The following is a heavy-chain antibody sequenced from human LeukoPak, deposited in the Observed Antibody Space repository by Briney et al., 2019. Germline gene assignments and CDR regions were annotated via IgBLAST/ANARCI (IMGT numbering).Heavy chain of an antibody. CDR1: GGSISSSSYY. Sequence: SETLSLTCTVSGGSISSSSYYWGWIRQPPGKGLEWIANIYYSGSTYYNPSLKSRVTISVDTSVNQFSLKLSSVTAADTAVYYCARQELRYIDWPTFFDSWGQGVVVTVSS. J-gene: IGHJ4*02. CDR3: ARQELRYIDWPTFFDS. CDR2: IYYSGST. V-gene: IGHV4-39*01. D-gene: IGHD3-9*01.